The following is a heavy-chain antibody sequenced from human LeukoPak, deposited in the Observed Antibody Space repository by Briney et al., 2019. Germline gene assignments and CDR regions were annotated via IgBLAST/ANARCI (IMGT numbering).Heavy chain of an antibody. D-gene: IGHD3-10*01. V-gene: IGHV3-23*01. CDR1: GLTFGSYA. J-gene: IGHJ1*01. CDR2: ISASGGTT. CDR3: AKDLDGSGSRLYFQH. Sequence: GGSLRLSCAASGLTFGSYAISWVRQAPGTGLEWVSAISASGGTTFYADSVKGRFTISRDNSRNTLFLQMNSLRAEDTAVYYCAKDLDGSGSRLYFQHWGQGTLVTVSS.